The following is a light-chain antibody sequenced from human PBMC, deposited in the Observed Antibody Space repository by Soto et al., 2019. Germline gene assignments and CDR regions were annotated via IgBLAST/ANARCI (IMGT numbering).Light chain of an antibody. Sequence: QYVLTKPASVSGSPGQSITISCTGTSSDVGGYNYVSWYQQHPGKAPKLMIYDVSNRPSGVSNRFSGSKSGNTASLTISGLQAEDEADYYCSSYTSSSTPWVFGGGTK. V-gene: IGLV2-14*01. CDR2: DVS. CDR1: SSDVGGYNY. J-gene: IGLJ3*02. CDR3: SSYTSSSTPWV.